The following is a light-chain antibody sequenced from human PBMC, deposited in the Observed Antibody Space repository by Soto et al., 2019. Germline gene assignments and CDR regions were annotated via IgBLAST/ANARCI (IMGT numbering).Light chain of an antibody. CDR1: TFDIGSNY. Sequence: QSVLTQSPSASGTPGQRVTISCSGGTFDIGSNYVYWYRQLPGMTPKLLIYNNNQRPSGVPDRFSGSKSGTSASLAISGLQSEDEADYYCAAWHDSLNGPVFGGGTQLTVL. CDR2: NNN. J-gene: IGLJ7*01. V-gene: IGLV1-44*01. CDR3: AAWHDSLNGPV.